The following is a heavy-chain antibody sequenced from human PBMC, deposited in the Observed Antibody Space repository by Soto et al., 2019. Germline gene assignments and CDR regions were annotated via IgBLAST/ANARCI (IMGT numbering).Heavy chain of an antibody. CDR1: GFTFSNYA. J-gene: IGHJ4*02. D-gene: IGHD3-16*01. CDR2: ISATGGST. V-gene: IGHV3-23*01. Sequence: GGSLRLSCAASGFTFSNYALNWVRQAPGKGLEWVSLISATGGSTYYADSVQGRFTISRDNSKSTLYLQMNSLRAEDTAVYYCAKGPILGEWPPRGFDFWSQGTLVTVSS. CDR3: AKGPILGEWPPRGFDF.